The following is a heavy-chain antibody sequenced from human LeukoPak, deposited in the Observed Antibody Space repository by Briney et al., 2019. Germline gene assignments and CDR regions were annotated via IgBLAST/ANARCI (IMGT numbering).Heavy chain of an antibody. D-gene: IGHD1-20*01. V-gene: IGHV3-30-3*01. CDR1: GFTFSSYA. CDR2: ISYDGSNK. CDR3: ARGVTGTGGNWFDP. J-gene: IGHJ5*02. Sequence: GGSLRLSCAASGFTFSSYAMHWVRQAPGKGLEWVAVISYDGSNKYYADSVKGRFTISRDNSKNTLYLQMNSPRAEDTAVYYCARGVTGTGGNWFDPWGQGTLVTVSS.